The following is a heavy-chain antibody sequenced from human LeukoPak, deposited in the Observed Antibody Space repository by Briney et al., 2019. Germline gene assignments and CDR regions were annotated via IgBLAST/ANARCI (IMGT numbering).Heavy chain of an antibody. D-gene: IGHD3-10*01. V-gene: IGHV1-2*02. Sequence: ASVKVSCKASGYTFTGYYMHWVRQAPGQGLEWMGWINPNSGGTNYAQKFQGRVTMTRDTSISTAYMELSRLRSDDTAVYYCARSSSVHTMVRGVGMNYFDYWGQGTLVTVSS. J-gene: IGHJ4*02. CDR3: ARSSSVHTMVRGVGMNYFDY. CDR1: GYTFTGYY. CDR2: INPNSGGT.